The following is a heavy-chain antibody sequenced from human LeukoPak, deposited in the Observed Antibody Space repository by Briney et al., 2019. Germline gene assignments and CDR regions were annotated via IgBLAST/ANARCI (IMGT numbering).Heavy chain of an antibody. CDR2: ITPNSGGT. CDR3: AIPLKSGNYGRFDP. J-gene: IGHJ5*02. V-gene: IGHV1-2*02. D-gene: IGHD1-26*01. CDR1: GYTFSGYF. Sequence: PGASVKVSCKASGYTFSGYFLHWVRQAPGQGLEWMGWITPNSGGTNYAQKFQGRVTMTRDTSTNTAYMELSSLTSDDTAVYYCAIPLKSGNYGRFDPWGQGTLVTVSS.